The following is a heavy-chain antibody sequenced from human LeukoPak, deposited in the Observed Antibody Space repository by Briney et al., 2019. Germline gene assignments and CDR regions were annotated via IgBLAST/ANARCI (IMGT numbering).Heavy chain of an antibody. V-gene: IGHV1-46*01. CDR1: GYTFTSYY. Sequence: ASVKVSCKASGYTFTSYYMHWVRQAPGQGLEWMGIINPSGGSTSYAQKFQGRVTMTRDMSTSTVYMELSSLRSEDTAVYYCARNIGLKLEMATISGWFDPWGQGTLVTVSS. D-gene: IGHD5-24*01. CDR3: ARNIGLKLEMATISGWFDP. J-gene: IGHJ5*02. CDR2: INPSGGST.